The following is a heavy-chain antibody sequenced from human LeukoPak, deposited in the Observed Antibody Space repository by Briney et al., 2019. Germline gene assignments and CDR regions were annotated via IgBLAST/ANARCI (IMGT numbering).Heavy chain of an antibody. CDR2: IRKKPNSYTT. Sequence: GGSLRLSCAASGFTFSSYAMSWVRQAPGKGLEWVGRIRKKPNSYTTEYAASVKGRFTISRDDSKNSLYLQMNSLEAEDTGVYYCARVSAITGATDALDFWGQGAMVTVSS. D-gene: IGHD1-20*01. CDR3: ARVSAITGATDALDF. CDR1: GFTFSSYA. J-gene: IGHJ3*01. V-gene: IGHV3-72*01.